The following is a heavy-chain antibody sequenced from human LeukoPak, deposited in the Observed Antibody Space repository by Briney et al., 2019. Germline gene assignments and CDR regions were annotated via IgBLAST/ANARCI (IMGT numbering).Heavy chain of an antibody. CDR1: GGTFSSYT. D-gene: IGHD6-13*01. V-gene: IGHV1-69*02. Sequence: SVKVSCKASGGTFSSYTISWVRQAPGQGLEWMGRIIPILGIANYAQKFQGRVTITADKSTSTAYMELSSLRFEDTAVYYCARYRQDIAASGTSWYFDLWGRGTLVTVSS. CDR3: ARYRQDIAASGTSWYFDL. J-gene: IGHJ2*01. CDR2: IIPILGIA.